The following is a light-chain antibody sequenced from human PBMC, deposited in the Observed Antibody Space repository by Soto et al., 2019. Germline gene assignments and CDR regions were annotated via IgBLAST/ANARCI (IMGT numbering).Light chain of an antibody. V-gene: IGLV2-11*01. CDR3: CAYPDPFYV. J-gene: IGLJ1*01. CDR2: DVS. CDR1: SSDVGSYKD. Sequence: QSVLTQPRSVSGSPGQSVTISCTGTSSDVGSYKDVSWYQHHPGKVPKLMIYDVSERPSGVPDRFSGSKSGNTASLTISGPQAEDEANYYCCAYPDPFYVFGNGTKVTV.